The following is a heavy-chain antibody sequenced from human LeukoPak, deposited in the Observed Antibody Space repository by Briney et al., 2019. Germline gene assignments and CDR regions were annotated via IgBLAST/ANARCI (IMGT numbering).Heavy chain of an antibody. CDR1: GGSISSYY. CDR3: ARVLLSNYDFWSGYSNWFDP. V-gene: IGHV4-59*01. D-gene: IGHD3-3*01. Sequence: SETLSLTCTVSGGSISSYYWSWIRQPPGKGLEWIGYIYYSGSTNYNLSLKSRVTISVDTSKNQFSLKLSSVTAADTAVYCCARVLLSNYDFWSGYSNWFDPWGQGTLVTVSS. CDR2: IYYSGST. J-gene: IGHJ5*02.